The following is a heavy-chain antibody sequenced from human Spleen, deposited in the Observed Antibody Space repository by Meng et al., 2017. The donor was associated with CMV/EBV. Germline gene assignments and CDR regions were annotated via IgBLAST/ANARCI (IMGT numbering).Heavy chain of an antibody. CDR2: ISYDGSHK. CDR1: GFTFSNYT. J-gene: IGHJ6*02. V-gene: IGHV3-30*04. CDR3: ARDLLLNSYYYYGMDV. Sequence: GESLKISCAASGFTFSNYTIHWVRQAPGKGLEWVAVISYDGSHKYYADSVKGRFTISRDNSKNTLYLQMNSLRAEDTAVYYCARDLLLNSYYYYGMDVWGQGTTVTVSS.